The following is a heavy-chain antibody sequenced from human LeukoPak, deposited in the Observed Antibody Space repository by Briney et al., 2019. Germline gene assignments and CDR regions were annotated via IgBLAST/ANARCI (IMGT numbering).Heavy chain of an antibody. V-gene: IGHV5-51*01. D-gene: IGHD3-10*01. J-gene: IGHJ4*02. CDR1: GYGFKSYW. CDR3: ARQLTMVRGPPGY. Sequence: GESPKNSYKGSGYGFKSYWIGWVRQMPGKGLEWMGIIYPGDSDTRYSPSFQGQVTISADKSISTAYLQWSSLKASDTAMYYCARQLTMVRGPPGYWGQGTLVTVSS. CDR2: IYPGDSDT.